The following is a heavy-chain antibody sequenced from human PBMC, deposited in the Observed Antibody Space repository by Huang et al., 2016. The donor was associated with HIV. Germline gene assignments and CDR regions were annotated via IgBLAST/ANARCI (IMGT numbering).Heavy chain of an antibody. J-gene: IGHJ6*03. Sequence: QVQLVESGGGVVQPGRSLRLSCAASGFTFSSYAMHWVRQAPGKGLGWVAVISYDGSNKYYADSVKGRFTSSRDNSKNTLYLHMNSLRAEDTAVYYCARDAYYDYVWGSYRKYYYYYMDVWGKGTTVTVSS. D-gene: IGHD3-16*02. CDR2: ISYDGSNK. CDR3: ARDAYYDYVWGSYRKYYYYYMDV. V-gene: IGHV3-30-3*01. CDR1: GFTFSSYA.